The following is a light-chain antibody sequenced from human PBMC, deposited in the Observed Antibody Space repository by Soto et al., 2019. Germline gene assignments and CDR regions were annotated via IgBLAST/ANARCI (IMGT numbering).Light chain of an antibody. J-gene: IGKJ5*01. CDR3: QQYNNWPPIT. CDR2: RAS. Sequence: EIVLTQSPATLSLSPGERVTLHCRASQSVTSNLAWNQHKPGQSPRLLIYRASARATGVPDRFSGSGSGTEFTLTISSLQSEDFAVYFCQQYNNWPPITFGQGTRLEIK. CDR1: QSVTSN. V-gene: IGKV3-15*01.